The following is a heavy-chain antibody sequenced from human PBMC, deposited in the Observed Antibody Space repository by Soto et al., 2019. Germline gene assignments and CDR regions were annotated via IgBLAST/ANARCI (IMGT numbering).Heavy chain of an antibody. V-gene: IGHV3-15*07. CDR2: IKSKISGGTT. J-gene: IGHJ6*02. CDR1: GFTFNSAW. D-gene: IGHD5-18*01. Sequence: EVQLVESGGHLVKPGGSLTLSCAASGFTFNSAWMNWVRQVPGKGLEWVGRIKSKISGGTTDYAAPVKGRFTISRDDSKRILYLHTDSLRSEDTAVYYCTTGTTRGYSYEYFYYGFDVWGQGTTVTVSS. CDR3: TTGTTRGYSYEYFYYGFDV.